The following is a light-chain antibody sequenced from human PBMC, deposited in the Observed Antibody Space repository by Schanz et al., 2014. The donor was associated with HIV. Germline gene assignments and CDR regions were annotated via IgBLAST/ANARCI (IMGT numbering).Light chain of an antibody. Sequence: QSALTQPASVSGSPGQSITISCTGTNYDIGGNDFVSWYQQHPGEAPKLLIYAVTDRPSGVSNRFSGSKSGNTASLTISGLQAEDEADYYCSSLSTSGAPLFGTGTKLTVL. CDR2: AVT. V-gene: IGLV2-14*03. CDR1: NYDIGGNDF. J-gene: IGLJ1*01. CDR3: SSLSTSGAPL.